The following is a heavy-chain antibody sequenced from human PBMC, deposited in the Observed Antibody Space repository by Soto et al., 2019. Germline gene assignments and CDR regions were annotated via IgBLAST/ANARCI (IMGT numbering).Heavy chain of an antibody. D-gene: IGHD6-19*01. V-gene: IGHV3-9*01. CDR3: AKDLSGWYFDYFDY. J-gene: IGHJ4*02. CDR1: GFTFDDYA. CDR2: ISWNSGSI. Sequence: GGSLRLSCAASGFTFDDYAMHWVRQAPGKGLEWVSGISWNSGSIGYADSVKGRFTISRDNAKNSLYLQMNSLRAEDTALYYCAKDLSGWYFDYFDYWGQGTLVTVSS.